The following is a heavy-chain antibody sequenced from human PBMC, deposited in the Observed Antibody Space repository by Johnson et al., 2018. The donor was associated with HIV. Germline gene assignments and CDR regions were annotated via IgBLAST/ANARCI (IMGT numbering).Heavy chain of an antibody. D-gene: IGHD5-24*01. Sequence: QMQLVESGGGLVHPGGSLRLSCAASGFTFSSYAMSWVRQAPGKGLEWVAVISYDGSNKYYADSVKGRFTISRDNAKNSLYLQMNSLRAEDTAVYYCARDGPWLQSQRDAFDVWGRGTMVTVSS. V-gene: IGHV3-30-3*01. J-gene: IGHJ3*01. CDR2: ISYDGSNK. CDR1: GFTFSSYA. CDR3: ARDGPWLQSQRDAFDV.